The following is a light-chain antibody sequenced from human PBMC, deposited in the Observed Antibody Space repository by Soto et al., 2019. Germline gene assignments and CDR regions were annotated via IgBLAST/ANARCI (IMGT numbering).Light chain of an antibody. CDR1: QSINNRY. V-gene: IGKV3-20*01. J-gene: IGKJ3*01. Sequence: EIVLTQSPGTLSLSPGERATLSCRASQSINNRYLAWYQKKPGQAPSLLIYAASSRAAGIPDRFSGSGSGTGFTLTISSLEPEDFAVYYCQQYGSSPGFTFGPGTKVDIK. CDR3: QQYGSSPGFT. CDR2: AAS.